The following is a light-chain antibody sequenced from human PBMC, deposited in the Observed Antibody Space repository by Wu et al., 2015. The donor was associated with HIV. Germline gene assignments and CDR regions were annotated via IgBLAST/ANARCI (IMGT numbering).Light chain of an antibody. V-gene: IGKV3-20*01. CDR1: QVISSSY. CDR2: SGN. CDR3: HQYGYSPRT. J-gene: IGKJ1*01. Sequence: EIVLTQSPGTLSLSPGQRATLSCRISQVISSSYLAWYQQKPGQPPRILIYSGNRRASGTPDRFTARGSGTDFTLTISRLEPEDFAVYYCHQYGYSPRTFGPGTKVEIK.